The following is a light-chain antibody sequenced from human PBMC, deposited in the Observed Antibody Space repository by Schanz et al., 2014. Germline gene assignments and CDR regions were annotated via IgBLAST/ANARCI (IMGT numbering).Light chain of an antibody. CDR1: QNIFSN. CDR2: DAS. CDR3: QQYGSSPPRT. Sequence: EMVMTQSPATLSVSPGERATLSCRASQNIFSNLAWYQQKPGQTPRLLIYDASNRATGIPARFSGSGSGTDFTLTISRLEPEDFAVYYCQQYGSSPPRTFGQGTKVEIK. V-gene: IGKV3-20*01. J-gene: IGKJ1*01.